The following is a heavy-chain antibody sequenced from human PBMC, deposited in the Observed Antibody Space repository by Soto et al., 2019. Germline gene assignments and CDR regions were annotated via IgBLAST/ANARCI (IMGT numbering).Heavy chain of an antibody. CDR3: AKDPDYGDYFYFDY. CDR1: GFTFSSYA. D-gene: IGHD4-17*01. CDR2: ISGSGGST. V-gene: IGHV3-23*01. J-gene: IGHJ4*02. Sequence: GGSLRLSCAASGFTFSSYAMSWVRQAPGKGLEWVSAISGSGGSTYYADSVKGRFTISRDNSKNTLYLQMNSLRAEDTAVYYCAKDPDYGDYFYFDYWAREPWSPSPQ.